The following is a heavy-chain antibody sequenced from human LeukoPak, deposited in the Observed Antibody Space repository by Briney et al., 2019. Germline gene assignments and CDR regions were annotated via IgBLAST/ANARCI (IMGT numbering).Heavy chain of an antibody. J-gene: IGHJ6*02. CDR1: GGTFSSYA. CDR3: PRYSSGFPLGMDV. CDR2: IIPILGIA. V-gene: IGHV1-69*04. Sequence: ASVKVSCKASGGTFSSYAISWVRQAPGQGLEWMGRIIPILGIANYAQQFQGRVTITADKSTSTAYMELSSLRSEDTAVYYCPRYSSGFPLGMDVWGQGTTVTVSS. D-gene: IGHD6-19*01.